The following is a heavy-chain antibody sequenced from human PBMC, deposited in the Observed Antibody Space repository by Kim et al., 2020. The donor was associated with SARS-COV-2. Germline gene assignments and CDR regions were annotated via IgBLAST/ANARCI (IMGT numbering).Heavy chain of an antibody. J-gene: IGHJ4*02. CDR3: SRDLNWESGM. CDR2: IGPTGGDI. Sequence: GGSLRLSCAASGFIFADFTMTWVRQAPWQGLEFVSSIGPTGGDIYYGDSMRGRVTISRDNAKNALYLQMNSLRVEDTAVYFCSRDLNWESGMWSQGTLVSVSS. CDR1: GFIFADFT. D-gene: IGHD3-10*01. V-gene: IGHV3-21*01.